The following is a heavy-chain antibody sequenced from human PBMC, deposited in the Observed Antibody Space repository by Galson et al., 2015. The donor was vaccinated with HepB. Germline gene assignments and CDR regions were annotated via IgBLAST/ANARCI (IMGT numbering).Heavy chain of an antibody. CDR1: GGSVSSTSYY. Sequence: LSLTCTVSGGSVSSTSYYWAWVRQPPGKGLEWIGSIFQNGSAHHTPPLKSRVTLSLDASRNQFSLQLTSMTAADTAVYYCAKAADYYGGSISFLFDYLGQGTLVTVSS. D-gene: IGHD3-22*01. V-gene: IGHV4-39*01. J-gene: IGHJ4*02. CDR2: IFQNGSA. CDR3: AKAADYYGGSISFLFDY.